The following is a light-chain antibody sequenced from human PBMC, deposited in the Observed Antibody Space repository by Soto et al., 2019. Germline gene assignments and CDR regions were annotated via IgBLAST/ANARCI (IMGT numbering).Light chain of an antibody. CDR1: SSDVGSYNL. CDR2: EVS. V-gene: IGLV2-23*02. CDR3: CSYAGSSTYV. Sequence: QSALTQPASVSGSPGQSITISCTATSSDVGSYNLVSWYQQHPGKAPKLMIYEVSKRPSGVSNRFSGSKSGNTASLTISGLQAEDEADYYCCSYAGSSTYVFGTGTKLTVL. J-gene: IGLJ1*01.